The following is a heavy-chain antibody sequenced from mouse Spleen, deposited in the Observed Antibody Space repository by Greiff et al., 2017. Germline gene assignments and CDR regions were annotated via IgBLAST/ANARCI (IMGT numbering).Heavy chain of an antibody. CDR1: GFTFSDYG. Sequence: EVKLVESGGGLVKPGGSLKLSCAASGFTFSDYGMHWVRQAPEKGLEWVAYISSGSSTIYYADTLKGRSTISRDNAKNTLLLQMTGLRSEDTAMYYCARRNPRSWFAYWGQGTLVTVSA. CDR2: ISSGSSTI. V-gene: IGHV5-17*01. CDR3: ARRNPRSWFAY. D-gene: IGHD1-1*01. J-gene: IGHJ3*01.